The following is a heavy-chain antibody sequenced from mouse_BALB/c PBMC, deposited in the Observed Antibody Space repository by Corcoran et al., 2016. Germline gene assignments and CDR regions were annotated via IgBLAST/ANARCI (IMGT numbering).Heavy chain of an antibody. CDR3: ARIPYTYGEDAMDY. CDR2: INPYNGAT. V-gene: IGHV1-26*01. Sequence: EVQLQQSGPELVKPGASVKISCKASGYSFTGYYIHWVKQSHVKSLEWIGRINPYNGATSYNQNFKDKASLTVDKSSSTAYMELHSLTSEDSAVYYCARIPYTYGEDAMDYWGQGTSVTVSS. D-gene: IGHD1-1*01. J-gene: IGHJ4*01. CDR1: GYSFTGYY.